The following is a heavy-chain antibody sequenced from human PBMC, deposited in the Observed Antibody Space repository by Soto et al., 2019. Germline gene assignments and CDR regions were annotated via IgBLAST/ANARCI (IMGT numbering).Heavy chain of an antibody. CDR3: ARVDYNWNPGCFEY. D-gene: IGHD1-20*01. J-gene: IGHJ4*02. V-gene: IGHV1-18*01. Sequence: ASVKVSCKASGYTFTSYGISWVRQAPGQGLEWMGWISAYNGDTNYAQKLQGRVTMTTDTSTSTAYMELRSLRSDDTAVYYCARVDYNWNPGCFEYWGQGTLVTVSS. CDR1: GYTFTSYG. CDR2: ISAYNGDT.